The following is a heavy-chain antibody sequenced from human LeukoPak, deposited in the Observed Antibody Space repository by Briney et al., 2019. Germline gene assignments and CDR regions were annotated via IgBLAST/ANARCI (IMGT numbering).Heavy chain of an antibody. CDR3: ASQRGGVVPAANYYYYYYMDV. Sequence: SVKVSCKASGGTFSSYAISWVRQAPGQGLEWMGGIIPIFGTANYAQKLQGRVTITADESTSTAYMELSSLRSEDTAVYYCASQRGGVVPAANYYYYYYMDVWGKGTTVTVSS. CDR1: GGTFSSYA. D-gene: IGHD2-2*01. CDR2: IIPIFGTA. J-gene: IGHJ6*03. V-gene: IGHV1-69*13.